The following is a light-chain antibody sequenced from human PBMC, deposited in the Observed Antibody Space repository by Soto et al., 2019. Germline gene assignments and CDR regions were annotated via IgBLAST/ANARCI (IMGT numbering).Light chain of an antibody. J-gene: IGKJ1*01. CDR1: QRMSGW. CDR2: DVS. V-gene: IGKV1-5*01. CDR3: QQYDSFSVT. Sequence: DLQMTQSPSTLSASVGATVTITCRASQRMSGWLAWHQQKQGKAPKLLIYDVSALKRGVPPRFSVSGSGTAGTINISSLQADDCETYDCQQYDSFSVTFGQGTKVDIK.